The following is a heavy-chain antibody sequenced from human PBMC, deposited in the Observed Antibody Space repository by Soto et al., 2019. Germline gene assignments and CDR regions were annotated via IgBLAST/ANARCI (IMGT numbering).Heavy chain of an antibody. Sequence: QVQLQESGPGLVKPSGTLSLTCAVSGGSISSSNWWSWVRQPPGKGLDWIGEIYHSGSTNYNPSLKSRDTKSVDKSKNQFSLKLSSVTAADTAVYYCARFNSGNYYEAFEIWGQGTMVTVSS. CDR3: ARFNSGNYYEAFEI. CDR1: GGSISSSNW. D-gene: IGHD1-26*01. CDR2: IYHSGST. V-gene: IGHV4-4*02. J-gene: IGHJ3*02.